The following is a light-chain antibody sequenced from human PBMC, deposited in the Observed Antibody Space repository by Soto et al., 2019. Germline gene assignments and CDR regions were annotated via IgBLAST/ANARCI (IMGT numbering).Light chain of an antibody. J-gene: IGLJ7*01. Sequence: NFMLTQPHSVSESPGKTVTISCTRSSGSIADNYVQWYQQRPGSAPTTVIFEDNQRASGVSDRFSASIDTSSNSASLTISGLQPEDEADYFCQSYHTTRAVFGGGTQLTVL. CDR1: SGSIADNY. CDR2: EDN. CDR3: QSYHTTRAV. V-gene: IGLV6-57*03.